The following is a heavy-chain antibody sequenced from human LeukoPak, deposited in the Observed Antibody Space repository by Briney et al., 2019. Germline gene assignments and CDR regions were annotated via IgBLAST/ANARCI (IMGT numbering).Heavy chain of an antibody. J-gene: IGHJ4*02. CDR2: ISSSSSYI. Sequence: KPGGSLRLSCAASGFTFSSYSMNWGRQAPGEGLEWVSSISSSSSYIYYADSVKGRFTISRDNAKTSLYLQMNSLRAEDTAVYYCARFSFGGSYSYYFDYWGQGTLVTVSS. CDR1: GFTFSSYS. V-gene: IGHV3-21*01. CDR3: ARFSFGGSYSYYFDY. D-gene: IGHD1-26*01.